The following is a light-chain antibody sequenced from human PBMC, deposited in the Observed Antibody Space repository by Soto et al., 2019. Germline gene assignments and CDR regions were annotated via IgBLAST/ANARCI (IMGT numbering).Light chain of an antibody. Sequence: EIVMTQSPATLSVSPGERATLSCRASQSVSNNLAWYQQKPGQAPRLLIYGASIRPPGIPDRFSGSASGTELTLTISSLQSEDFAVYYCQQYNNWPPVFGGGTKVEIK. J-gene: IGKJ4*01. CDR2: GAS. V-gene: IGKV3D-15*01. CDR1: QSVSNN. CDR3: QQYNNWPPV.